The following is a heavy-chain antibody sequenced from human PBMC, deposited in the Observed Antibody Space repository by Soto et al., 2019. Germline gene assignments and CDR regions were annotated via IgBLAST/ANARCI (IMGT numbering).Heavy chain of an antibody. CDR1: GYTFTNYD. CDR3: ARPELERYDAFDI. D-gene: IGHD1-1*01. V-gene: IGHV1-18*01. J-gene: IGHJ3*02. Sequence: ASVKVSCKASGYTFTNYDINWVRQAPGQGLEWMGWISAYNGNTNYAQKLQGRVTMTTDTSTSTAYMELRSLRSDDTAVYYCARPELERYDAFDIWGQGTMVTVS. CDR2: ISAYNGNT.